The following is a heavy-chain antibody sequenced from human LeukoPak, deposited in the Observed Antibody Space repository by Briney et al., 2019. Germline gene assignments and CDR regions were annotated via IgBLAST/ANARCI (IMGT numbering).Heavy chain of an antibody. CDR1: GYTFTGYY. Sequence: ASVKVSCKASGYTFTGYYMHWVRQAPGQGLEWMGRINPNSGGTNYAQKFQGRVTMTRDTSISTAYMELSRLRSDDTAVYYCARGYYYGSGIYYYGMDVWGQGTTVTVSS. CDR3: ARGYYYGSGIYYYGMDV. J-gene: IGHJ6*02. V-gene: IGHV1-2*02. D-gene: IGHD3-10*01. CDR2: INPNSGGT.